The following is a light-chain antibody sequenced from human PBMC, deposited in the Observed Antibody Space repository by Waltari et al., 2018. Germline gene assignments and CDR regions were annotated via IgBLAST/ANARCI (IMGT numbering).Light chain of an antibody. J-gene: IGKJ5*01. V-gene: IGKV3-11*01. CDR3: QRRGNWQIT. CDR1: QSVSSY. CDR2: DAS. Sequence: EMVLTQSPATLSLSPGERATLSCRASQSVSSYLAWYQQKPGQAPRLLIYDASNRATGIPARFSGSGSGTDFTLTISSLEPEDFAVYYCQRRGNWQITFGQGTRLEIK.